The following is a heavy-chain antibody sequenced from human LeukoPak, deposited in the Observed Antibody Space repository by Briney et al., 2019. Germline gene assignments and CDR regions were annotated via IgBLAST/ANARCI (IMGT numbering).Heavy chain of an antibody. CDR3: ARGGRLRILDY. J-gene: IGHJ4*02. CDR2: INHSGRT. CDR1: GYSISSGYY. D-gene: IGHD5-18*01. Sequence: SETLSLTCAVSGYSISSGYYWGWIRQPPGKGLEWIGEINHSGRTNYHSSLTSRVTISVDTSKNQFSLKLSSVTAADTAVYYCARGGRLRILDYWGQGTLVTVSS. V-gene: IGHV4-38-2*01.